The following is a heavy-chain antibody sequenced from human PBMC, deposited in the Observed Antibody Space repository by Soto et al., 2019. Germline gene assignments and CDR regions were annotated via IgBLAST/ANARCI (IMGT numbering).Heavy chain of an antibody. CDR2: MYHGGST. D-gene: IGHD3-16*01. CDR1: GGSISSSNW. V-gene: IGHV4-4*02. J-gene: IGHJ3*02. Sequence: QVKLQESGPGLVKPSGTLSLTCGVSGGSISSSNWWSWVRQPPGKGLEWIGEMYHGGSTNYHPSLKSRLPMSADKAKNQFSLNLSSVTPADTAVYYCARVNYDGGAFDIWGQGTTVIVSS. CDR3: ARVNYDGGAFDI.